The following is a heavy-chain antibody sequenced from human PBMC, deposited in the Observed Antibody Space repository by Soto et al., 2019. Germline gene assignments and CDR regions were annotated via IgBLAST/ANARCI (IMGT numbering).Heavy chain of an antibody. Sequence: GGSLRLSRAASGFTFSNYVMYWVRQAPGKGLEWVAAISYDGSNKHYADSVKGRFTISRDNSKNTLYLQMNSLRAEDTAVYYCARVHKSPRWLVLGWFDPWGQGTLVTV. J-gene: IGHJ5*02. CDR2: ISYDGSNK. D-gene: IGHD6-19*01. V-gene: IGHV3-30*14. CDR3: ARVHKSPRWLVLGWFDP. CDR1: GFTFSNYV.